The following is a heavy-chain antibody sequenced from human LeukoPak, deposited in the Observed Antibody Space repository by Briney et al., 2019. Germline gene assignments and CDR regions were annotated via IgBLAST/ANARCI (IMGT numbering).Heavy chain of an antibody. D-gene: IGHD2-15*01. V-gene: IGHV4-4*02. CDR3: ARVRAYCSGGRCYSVAFDY. J-gene: IGHJ4*02. CDR1: GGSISTNNW. Sequence: SETLSLTCAVSGGSISTNNWWSWVRQPPGKGLEWIGEIYPSGSSNYNPSLKSRVIISLDKSENQFSLKMNSVTAADTAVYYCARVRAYCSGGRCYSVAFDYWGQGTLVTASS. CDR2: IYPSGSS.